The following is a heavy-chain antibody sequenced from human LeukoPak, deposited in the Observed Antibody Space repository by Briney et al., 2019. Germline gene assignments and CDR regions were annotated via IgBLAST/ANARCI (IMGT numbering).Heavy chain of an antibody. V-gene: IGHV3-33*06. CDR3: AKDARDGYNPILYFDY. Sequence: GGSLRLSCAASGFTFSSYGMHWVRQAPGKGLEWVAVIWYDGSNKYYADSVKGRFTISRDNSKNTLYLQMNSLRAEDTAVYYCAKDARDGYNPILYFDYWGQGTLVTVSS. J-gene: IGHJ4*02. CDR1: GFTFSSYG. CDR2: IWYDGSNK. D-gene: IGHD5-24*01.